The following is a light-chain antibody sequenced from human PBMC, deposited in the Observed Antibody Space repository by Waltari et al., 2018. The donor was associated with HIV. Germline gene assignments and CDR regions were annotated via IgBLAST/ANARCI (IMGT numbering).Light chain of an antibody. CDR3: MQALQTPLT. V-gene: IGKV2-28*01. Sequence: DMVMTKYPLSLPVTPGEPASISCRSSQSLLHSNGYNYLDWYLQKPGQSPQLLIYLGSNRASGVPDRFSGSGSGTDFTLKISRVEAEDVGVYYCMQALQTPLTFGGGTKVEIK. CDR1: QSLLHSNGYNY. CDR2: LGS. J-gene: IGKJ4*01.